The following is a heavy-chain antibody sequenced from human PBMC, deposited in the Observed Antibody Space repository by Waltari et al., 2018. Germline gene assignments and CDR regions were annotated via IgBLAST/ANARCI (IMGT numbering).Heavy chain of an antibody. V-gene: IGHV1-46*02. Sequence: QVQLVQSGAEMKKPGTSVRISCKASGYTFDTHYIQWVRQAPGQRPEWMGIRKPDGNRGSNAQKVQDRLNITTDTSTATAYMEWTSLRSDDTAIFYCARGPEGKYTHGAYFDHWGQGTLVTVSS. CDR3: ARGPEGKYTHGAYFDH. D-gene: IGHD4-17*01. CDR1: GYTFDTHY. J-gene: IGHJ4*02. CDR2: RKPDGNRG.